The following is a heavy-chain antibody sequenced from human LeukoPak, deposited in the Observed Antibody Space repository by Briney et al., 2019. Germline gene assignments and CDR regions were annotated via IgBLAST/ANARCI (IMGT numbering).Heavy chain of an antibody. V-gene: IGHV3-74*01. CDR3: VRPLHYGLGNYYMDV. D-gene: IGHD4-17*01. J-gene: IGHJ6*03. Sequence: GGSLRLSCAASGFTFSTYWMHWVRQAPGKGLVWVSRINSDGSSTSYADSVKGRFTISRDNAKNTLYLQMNSLRAEDTAVYYCVRPLHYGLGNYYMDVWGKGTTVTISS. CDR2: INSDGSST. CDR1: GFTFSTYW.